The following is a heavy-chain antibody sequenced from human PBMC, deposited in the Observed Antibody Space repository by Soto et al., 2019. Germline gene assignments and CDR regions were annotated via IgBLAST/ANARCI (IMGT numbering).Heavy chain of an antibody. Sequence: SETLSLTXSVSGASMSSGEHYWSWLRQPPGKGLEGIGYSHSSGSTSYNASFKSRLTISIDTSKNLFSLKLGSVTAADTAVYYCAREGVIVEATAMDWPEGNTVVTHNYAMDVWGQGTTVTVSS. CDR3: AREGVIVEATAMDWPEGNTVVTHNYAMDV. CDR2: SHSSGST. CDR1: GASMSSGEHY. V-gene: IGHV4-30-4*01. J-gene: IGHJ6*02. D-gene: IGHD2-2*01.